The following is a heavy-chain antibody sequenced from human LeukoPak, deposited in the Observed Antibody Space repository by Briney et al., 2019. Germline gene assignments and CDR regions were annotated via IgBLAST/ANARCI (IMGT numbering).Heavy chain of an antibody. CDR2: ISGDSTYI. D-gene: IGHD1-1*01. Sequence: GGSLRLSCAASGFTFASYSMNWFGQAPGKGLEGVSSISGDSTYIYNAGSVKGRFTISRDNAQASLYLQMISLRADDTAVYYCARVSGRLERQSDLDYWGQGTLVIVSS. CDR3: ARVSGRLERQSDLDY. CDR1: GFTFASYS. J-gene: IGHJ4*02. V-gene: IGHV3-21*01.